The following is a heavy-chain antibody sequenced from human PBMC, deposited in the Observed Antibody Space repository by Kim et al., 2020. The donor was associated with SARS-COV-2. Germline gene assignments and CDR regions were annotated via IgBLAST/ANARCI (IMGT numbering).Heavy chain of an antibody. CDR3: ARPGGVAAHWYFDL. V-gene: IGHV5-51*01. J-gene: IGHJ2*01. Sequence: SPAFQGKCTISADKSMSTAYLQWSSLKASDTAMYYCARPGGVAAHWYFDLWGRGTLVTVSS. D-gene: IGHD6-13*01.